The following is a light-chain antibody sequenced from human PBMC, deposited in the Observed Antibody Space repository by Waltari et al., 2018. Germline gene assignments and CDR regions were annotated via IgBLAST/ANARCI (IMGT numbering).Light chain of an antibody. Sequence: QSALTQPASVSGSPGPSITISCPGSNHHVGNYTLVSWYQQYPGKVPQLIIYEVNKRPSGVSHRFSGSKSRNTASLTISGLQAEDEADYYCFSYTGDTTLYVFGTGTKVTVL. CDR3: FSYTGDTTLYV. CDR2: EVN. J-gene: IGLJ1*01. CDR1: NHHVGNYTL. V-gene: IGLV2-23*02.